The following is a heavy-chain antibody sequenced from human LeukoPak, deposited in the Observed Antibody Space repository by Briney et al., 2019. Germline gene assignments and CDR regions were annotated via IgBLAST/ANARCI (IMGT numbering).Heavy chain of an antibody. D-gene: IGHD3-10*01. CDR2: ISGSGDT. V-gene: IGHV3-23*01. CDR3: EKPHYGSGSYYTDDY. CDR1: GFTFSSYA. Sequence: GGSLRLSCAASGFTFSSYAMIWVRQAPGKGLEWVSGISGSGDTYYAASVKGRFTISRDNSKNTLYLRMNSLRGDDTAVYYCEKPHYGSGSYYTDDYWGQGTLVTVSS. J-gene: IGHJ4*02.